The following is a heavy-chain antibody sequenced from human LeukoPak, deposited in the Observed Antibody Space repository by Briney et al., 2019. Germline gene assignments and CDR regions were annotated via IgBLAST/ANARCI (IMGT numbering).Heavy chain of an antibody. V-gene: IGHV3-23*01. J-gene: IGHJ5*02. CDR1: GFTFSSYA. Sequence: GGSLRLSCAASGFTFSSYAMSWVRQAPGKGLEWVSAISGSGGATHYADSVKGRFTISRDNSKNTLYPQVNSLRPEDTAVYYCATFKGPFNWFDPWGQGTLVTVSS. CDR2: ISGSGGAT. CDR3: ATFKGPFNWFDP.